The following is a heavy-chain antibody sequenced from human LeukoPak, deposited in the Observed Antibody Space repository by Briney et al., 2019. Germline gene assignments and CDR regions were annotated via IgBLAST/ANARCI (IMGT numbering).Heavy chain of an antibody. CDR3: AKRPSDYGDYVTYFYY. CDR1: GFSFISYG. J-gene: IGHJ4*02. CDR2: ISDDGRNK. Sequence: GGSLRLSCAASGFSFISYGMHWVRQAPGEGLEWVGVISDDGRNKKYADSVKGRFTISRDNSKDTLYLQMNSLRDEDTAVYYCAKRPSDYGDYVTYFYYWGQGTLVTVSS. V-gene: IGHV3-30*18. D-gene: IGHD4-17*01.